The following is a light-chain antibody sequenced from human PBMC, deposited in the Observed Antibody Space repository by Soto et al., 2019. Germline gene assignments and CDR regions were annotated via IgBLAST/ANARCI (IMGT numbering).Light chain of an antibody. Sequence: QSALTQPASVSGSPGQSITISCTGTSSDVGGYNFVSWYQHHPGKAPKLIIYEVSNRPSGVSNRFSASKSGNTAALTIFGRQAEDEADYYCSSYTNSSTLVLFGGGTKVTVL. J-gene: IGLJ2*01. V-gene: IGLV2-14*01. CDR3: SSYTNSSTLVL. CDR2: EVS. CDR1: SSDVGGYNF.